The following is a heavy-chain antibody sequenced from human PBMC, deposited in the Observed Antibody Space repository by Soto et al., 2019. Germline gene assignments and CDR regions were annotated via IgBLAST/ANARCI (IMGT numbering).Heavy chain of an antibody. CDR2: IYYSGST. CDR1: GSSIRSGGYY. D-gene: IGHD5-18*01. CDR3: ARSGYSYGPNPLLY. Sequence: SETLSLTCTVSGSSIRSGGYYWSWIRQHPGKGLEWIGYIYYSGSTYYNPSLKSRVTISVDTSKNQFSLKLSSVTAADTAVYYCARSGYSYGPNPLLYWGQG. V-gene: IGHV4-31*03. J-gene: IGHJ4*02.